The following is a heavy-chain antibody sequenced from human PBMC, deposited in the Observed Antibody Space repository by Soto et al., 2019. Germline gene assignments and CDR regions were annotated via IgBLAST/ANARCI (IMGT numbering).Heavy chain of an antibody. CDR2: IWYDGSNK. Sequence: QVQLVESGGGVVQPGRSLRLSCAASGFTFSSYGMHWVRQAPGKGLEWVAVIWYDGSNKYYADSVKGRFTISRDNSKNTLYLPMNSLRTEDTGVYYGARYLSISSGFSYFAYWGQETLVTVSS. J-gene: IGHJ4*02. CDR1: GFTFSSYG. V-gene: IGHV3-33*01. D-gene: IGHD6-19*01. CDR3: ARYLSISSGFSYFAY.